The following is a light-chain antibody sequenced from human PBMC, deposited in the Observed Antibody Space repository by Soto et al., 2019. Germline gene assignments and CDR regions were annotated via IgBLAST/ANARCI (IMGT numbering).Light chain of an antibody. CDR1: QSVSSY. Sequence: EIVLTQSPATLSLSPGERATLSCRASQSVSSYLAWYQQKPGQAPRLLIYDASNRATGIPARFSGSGSGTDFTLTISSLEPEDFAVYYCQRRSNWPELTFGGGTKGDIK. CDR3: QRRSNWPELT. CDR2: DAS. J-gene: IGKJ4*01. V-gene: IGKV3-11*01.